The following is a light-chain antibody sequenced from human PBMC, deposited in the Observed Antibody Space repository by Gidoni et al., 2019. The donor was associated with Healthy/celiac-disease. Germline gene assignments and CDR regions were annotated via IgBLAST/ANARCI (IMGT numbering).Light chain of an antibody. CDR2: LGS. V-gene: IGKV2-28*01. J-gene: IGKJ1*01. CDR3: MQALQTWT. CDR1: QSLLHSNGYNS. Sequence: DIVMTQSPLSLPVTPGEPASISCRSSQSLLHSNGYNSLDWYLQKPGLSPQLLIDLGSNRASGVPDRFSGRGSGTDFTLKISRVEAEDVGVYYCMQALQTWTFGQGTKVEIK.